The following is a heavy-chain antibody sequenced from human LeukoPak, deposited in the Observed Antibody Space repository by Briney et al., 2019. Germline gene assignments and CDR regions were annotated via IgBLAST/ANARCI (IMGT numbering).Heavy chain of an antibody. D-gene: IGHD3-22*01. J-gene: IGHJ4*02. CDR2: ISSSSSYI. V-gene: IGHV3-21*01. Sequence: GGSLRLSCAASGFTFSSYSMNWVRQAPGKGLEWVSSISSSSSYIYYADSVKGRFTISRDNAKNSLYPQMNSLRAEDTAVYYCARDGKGYYYDSSGYESDYWGQGTLVTVSS. CDR1: GFTFSSYS. CDR3: ARDGKGYYYDSSGYESDY.